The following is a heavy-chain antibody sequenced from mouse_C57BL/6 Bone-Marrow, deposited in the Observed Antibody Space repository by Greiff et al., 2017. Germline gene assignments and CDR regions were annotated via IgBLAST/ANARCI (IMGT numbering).Heavy chain of an antibody. J-gene: IGHJ4*01. CDR1: GYTFTSYW. V-gene: IGHV1-64*01. Sequence: QVQLQQPGAELVKPGASVKLSCKASGYTFTSYWVHWVKQRPGQGLEWIGMIHPNSGSTNYNEKFKSKATLTVDKSSSTAYMQLSSLTSEDSAVYYCARSYYSNYYAMDYWGQGTSVTVSS. CDR2: IHPNSGST. D-gene: IGHD2-5*01. CDR3: ARSYYSNYYAMDY.